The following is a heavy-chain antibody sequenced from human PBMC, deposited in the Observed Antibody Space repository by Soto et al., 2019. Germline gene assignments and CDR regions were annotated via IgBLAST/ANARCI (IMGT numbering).Heavy chain of an antibody. CDR3: ARDQLYYNDISGRPLNAFDV. CDR1: GFPFSTYD. CDR2: ISSSSSYI. D-gene: IGHD3-22*01. Sequence: GGSLRLSCAASGFPFSTYDMSWVRQAPGKGLEWVSSISSSSSYIYYADSVKGRFTISRDNAKNSLYLQMNSLRAEDTAVYYCARDQLYYNDISGRPLNAFDVWGQGTMVTVSS. V-gene: IGHV3-21*01. J-gene: IGHJ3*01.